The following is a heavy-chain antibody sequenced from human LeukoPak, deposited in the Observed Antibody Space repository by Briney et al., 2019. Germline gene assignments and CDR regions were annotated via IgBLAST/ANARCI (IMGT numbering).Heavy chain of an antibody. CDR3: ARDDFEYSVHYGMDV. Sequence: SQTLSLTCTVSGGSISSGDYYWSWIRQPAGKGLEWIGRVHRSGNTNYNPSLQSRVTMSVDTSKNQISLRLRFVTAADTAVYYCARDDFEYSVHYGMDVWGQGTAVTVSS. D-gene: IGHD3-9*01. CDR1: GGSISSGDYY. J-gene: IGHJ6*02. V-gene: IGHV4-61*02. CDR2: VHRSGNT.